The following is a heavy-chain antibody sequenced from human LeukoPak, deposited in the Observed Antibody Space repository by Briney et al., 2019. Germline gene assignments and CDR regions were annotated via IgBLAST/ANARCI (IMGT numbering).Heavy chain of an antibody. CDR3: ARAGVVVTFYYFDY. Sequence: SQTLSLTCTVSGGSISSGSYYWSWIRQPAGKGLEWIGRIYTSGSTNYNPSLKSRVTISVDTSKNQFSLKLSSVTAADTAVYYCARAGVVVTFYYFDYWGQGTLVTASS. CDR2: IYTSGST. CDR1: GGSISSGSYY. D-gene: IGHD3-22*01. J-gene: IGHJ4*02. V-gene: IGHV4-61*02.